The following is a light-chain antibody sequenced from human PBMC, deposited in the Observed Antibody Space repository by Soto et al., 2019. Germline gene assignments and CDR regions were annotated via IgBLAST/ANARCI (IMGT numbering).Light chain of an antibody. CDR2: NTY. V-gene: IGLV8-61*01. Sequence: QTVVTHEPSFSVSPGGTVTLTCGLSSGSVSTSYCPAWYQQAPGQAPRTLIYNTYTRSSGVPDRFSGSILGTKAALTITGAQADNESDYYCVLYMGSGTWVFGGGTKLTVL. CDR3: VLYMGSGTWV. J-gene: IGLJ2*01. CDR1: SGSVSTSYC.